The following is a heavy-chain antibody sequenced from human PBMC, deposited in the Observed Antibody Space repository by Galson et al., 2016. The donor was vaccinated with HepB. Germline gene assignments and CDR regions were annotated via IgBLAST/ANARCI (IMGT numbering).Heavy chain of an antibody. D-gene: IGHD1-26*01. V-gene: IGHV3-53*01. CDR3: ERDGGNRGSYSVGDSFDI. CDR2: TYIDDNT. Sequence: SLRLSCAASGSTVNVQYMSWVRQAPGKGLEWVAITYIDDNTYYADSVKGRFIISRDNPKTTVYLHMNSLRAEDTAIYYCERDGGNRGSYSVGDSFDIWGQGTKVTVSS. CDR1: GSTVNVQY. J-gene: IGHJ3*02.